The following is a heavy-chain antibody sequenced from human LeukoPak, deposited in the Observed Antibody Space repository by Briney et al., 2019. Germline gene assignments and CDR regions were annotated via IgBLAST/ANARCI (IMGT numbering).Heavy chain of an antibody. J-gene: IGHJ4*02. CDR1: GFTFSTYS. V-gene: IGHV3-48*02. CDR2: ISSSSSTI. CDR3: ARASFQRWLQLGGD. Sequence: GRSLRLSCTASGFTFSTYSMNWVRQAPGKGLEWVSYISSSSSTIYYADSVKGRFTISRDNAKNSLYLQMNSLRDEDTALYYCARASFQRWLQLGGDWGQGALVTVSS. D-gene: IGHD5-24*01.